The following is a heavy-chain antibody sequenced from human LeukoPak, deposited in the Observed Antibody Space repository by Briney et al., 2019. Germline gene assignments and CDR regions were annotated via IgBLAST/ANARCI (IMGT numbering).Heavy chain of an antibody. J-gene: IGHJ4*02. V-gene: IGHV4-59*11. D-gene: IGHD3-10*01. CDR2: FHYTGTA. CDR3: ARTYYFASGSYYDEWRFDF. CDR1: GGSISSHY. Sequence: PSETLSLTCTVSGGSISSHYWSWIRQPPGNGLEWIGYFHYTGTANYTPSLKSRVTISLDTSKNQFSLKLTSVIAADTAAYYCARTYYFASGSYYDEWRFDFWGQGTLVTVSS.